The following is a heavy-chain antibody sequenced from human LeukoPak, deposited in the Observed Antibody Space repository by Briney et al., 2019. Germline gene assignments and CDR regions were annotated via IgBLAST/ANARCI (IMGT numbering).Heavy chain of an antibody. CDR2: IRGSGGST. CDR1: GFTFSRYG. J-gene: IGHJ4*02. D-gene: IGHD2-21*02. CDR3: AVTSGSAYFDY. Sequence: GGTLRLSCEASGFTFSRYGMSWVRQAPGKGLEWVSAIRGSGGSTYYADSVKGRFTISRDNAKNSLYLQMNSLRAEDTAVYYCAVTSGSAYFDYWGQGTLVTVSS. V-gene: IGHV3-23*01.